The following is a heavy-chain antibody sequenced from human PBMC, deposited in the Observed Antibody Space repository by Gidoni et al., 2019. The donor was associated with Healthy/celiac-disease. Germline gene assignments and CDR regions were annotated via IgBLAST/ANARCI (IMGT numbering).Heavy chain of an antibody. CDR1: GFTFDDYA. Sequence: EGQLVESGGGLVEPGRSLRTPWAGSGFTFDDYAMHWVRQAPGKGLEWVSGISWNSGSIGYADSVKGRFTISRDNAKNSLYLQMNSLRAEDTALYYCAKVDDAFDIWGQGTLVTVSS. CDR2: ISWNSGSI. J-gene: IGHJ3*02. V-gene: IGHV3-9*01. CDR3: AKVDDAFDI.